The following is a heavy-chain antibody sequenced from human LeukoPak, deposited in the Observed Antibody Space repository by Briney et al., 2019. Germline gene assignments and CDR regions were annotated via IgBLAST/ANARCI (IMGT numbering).Heavy chain of an antibody. CDR2: IYYSGST. CDR1: GGSISSGGYY. CDR3: ARAEAVVGPYYFDF. Sequence: SQTLSLTCTVSGGSISSGGYYWSWIRQHPGKGLEWIGYIYYSGSTSYNPSFKSRVTISVDTSKNQFSLKLTSVTAADTAVYYCARAEAVVGPYYFDFWGQGTLVTVSS. V-gene: IGHV4-31*03. D-gene: IGHD6-19*01. J-gene: IGHJ4*02.